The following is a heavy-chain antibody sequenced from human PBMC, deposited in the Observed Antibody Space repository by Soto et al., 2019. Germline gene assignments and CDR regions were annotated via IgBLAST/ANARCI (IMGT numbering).Heavy chain of an antibody. D-gene: IGHD4-17*01. CDR1: GFTFSRYG. Sequence: PGGSLRLSCEASGFTFSRYGMHWVRQAPGKGLEWVAVITNDGSQTHYADSMEGRFTISRDNSKNTLFLQMNSLRAEDTAIYYCGRDDDYEGNAIDNWGQGILVTVSS. J-gene: IGHJ4*02. CDR2: ITNDGSQT. CDR3: GRDDDYEGNAIDN. V-gene: IGHV3-33*01.